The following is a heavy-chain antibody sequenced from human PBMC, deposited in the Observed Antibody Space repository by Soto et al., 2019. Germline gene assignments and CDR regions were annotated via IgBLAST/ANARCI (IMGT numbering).Heavy chain of an antibody. CDR1: GDSVSSNSAA. D-gene: IGHD2-2*02. V-gene: IGHV6-1*01. Sequence: SQTLSLTCAISGDSVSSNSAAWNWIRQSPSRGLEWLGRTYYRSKWYNDYAVSVKSRITINPDTSKNQFSLQLNSVTPEDTAVYYCASSRYCSSNSCYTGFYYYYGMDVWGQGTTVTVSS. CDR3: ASSRYCSSNSCYTGFYYYYGMDV. J-gene: IGHJ6*02. CDR2: TYYRSKWYN.